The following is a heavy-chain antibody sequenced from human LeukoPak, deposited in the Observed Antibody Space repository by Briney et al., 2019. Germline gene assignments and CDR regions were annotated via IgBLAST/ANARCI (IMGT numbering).Heavy chain of an antibody. CDR1: GFTFSSYG. CDR2: IRYDGTNK. CDR3: AHGSMYQLDY. J-gene: IGHJ4*02. V-gene: IGHV3-30*02. D-gene: IGHD2-2*01. Sequence: GGSLRLSCAASGFTFSSYGMHWVRQAPGKGLEWVTYIRYDGTNKYYADSVKGRFTISRDNSKNTLYLQMNSLRPEDTAVYYCAHGSMYQLDYWGQGTLVTVSS.